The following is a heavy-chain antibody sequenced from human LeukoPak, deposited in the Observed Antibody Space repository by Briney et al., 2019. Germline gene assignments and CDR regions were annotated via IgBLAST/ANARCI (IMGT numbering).Heavy chain of an antibody. J-gene: IGHJ4*02. V-gene: IGHV4-34*01. CDR2: INHSGST. D-gene: IGHD2-2*01. CDR1: GGSFSGYY. CDR3: AREVGYCSSTSCYAPDY. Sequence: PSETLSLTCAVYGGSFSGYYWSWIRQPPGKGLEWIGEINHSGSTNYNPSLKSRVTISVDTSKNQFSLKLSSVTAADTAVYYCAREVGYCSSTSCYAPDYWGQGTLVTVSS.